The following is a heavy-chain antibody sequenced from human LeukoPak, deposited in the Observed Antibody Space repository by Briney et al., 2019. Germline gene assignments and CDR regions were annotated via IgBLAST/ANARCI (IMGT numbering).Heavy chain of an antibody. D-gene: IGHD2-2*01. V-gene: IGHV3-33*01. Sequence: PGGSLRLSCAASGFTLSSYGMHWVRQAPGKGLEWVAVIWYDGSNKYYADSVKGRFTISRDNSKNTLYLQMNSLRAEDTAVYYCASSTSGPDYGMDVWGQGTTVTVSS. CDR2: IWYDGSNK. J-gene: IGHJ6*02. CDR1: GFTLSSYG. CDR3: ASSTSGPDYGMDV.